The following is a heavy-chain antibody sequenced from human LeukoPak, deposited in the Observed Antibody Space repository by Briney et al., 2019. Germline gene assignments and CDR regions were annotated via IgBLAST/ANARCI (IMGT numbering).Heavy chain of an antibody. CDR2: INSDGSNT. Sequence: GGSLRLSCAASGFIFSSYWMHWVRQAPGKGLVWVSRINSDGSNTTYADSVKGRFTISRDNAKNTLYLQMNSLRTEDTAVYYCAKDFGRVGAQDYWGQGTLVTVSS. CDR3: AKDFGRVGAQDY. D-gene: IGHD1-26*01. CDR1: GFIFSSYW. J-gene: IGHJ4*02. V-gene: IGHV3-74*01.